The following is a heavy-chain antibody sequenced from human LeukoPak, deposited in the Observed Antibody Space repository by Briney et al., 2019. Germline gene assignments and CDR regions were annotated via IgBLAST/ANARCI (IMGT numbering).Heavy chain of an antibody. CDR1: GFTFSDYY. CDR2: ISSSGSTI. CDR3: ARERYYDFWSGYYAFDY. D-gene: IGHD3-3*01. V-gene: IGHV3-11*04. Sequence: GGSLRLSCAASGFTFSDYYMSWIRQARGKWLEWVSYISSSGSTIHYADSVKGRFTISRDNAKNSLYLQMNSLRAEDTAVYYCARERYYDFWSGYYAFDYWGQGTPVTVSS. J-gene: IGHJ4*02.